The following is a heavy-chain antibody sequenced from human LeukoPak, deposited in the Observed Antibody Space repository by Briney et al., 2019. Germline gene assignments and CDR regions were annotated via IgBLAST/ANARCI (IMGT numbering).Heavy chain of an antibody. CDR1: GGSFSGYY. CDR2: TNHSGST. D-gene: IGHD3-10*01. J-gene: IGHJ3*02. V-gene: IGHV4-34*01. Sequence: SETLSLTCAVYGGSFSGYYWSWIRQPPGKGLEWIGETNHSGSTNYNPSLKSRVTISVDTSKNQFSLKLYFVTAADTAVYYCARSRYFYPRDAFDIWGQGTMVTVSS. CDR3: ARSRYFYPRDAFDI.